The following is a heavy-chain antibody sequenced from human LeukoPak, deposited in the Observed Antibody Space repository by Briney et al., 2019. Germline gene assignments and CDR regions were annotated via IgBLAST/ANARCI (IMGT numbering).Heavy chain of an antibody. Sequence: PGGSLRLSCAASRFTFNSYWMHWVRQAPGKGLVWVSRIVGDGSYTNYADSVKGRFTISRDNAKNSLYLQMNSLRAEDTAVYYCAREVVVPAAYFDYWGQGTLVTVSS. CDR2: IVGDGSYT. D-gene: IGHD2-2*01. CDR3: AREVVVPAAYFDY. CDR1: RFTFNSYW. J-gene: IGHJ4*02. V-gene: IGHV3-74*01.